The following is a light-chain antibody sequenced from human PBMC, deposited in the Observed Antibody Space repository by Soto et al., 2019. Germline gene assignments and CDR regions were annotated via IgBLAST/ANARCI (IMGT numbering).Light chain of an antibody. CDR3: QQYKSDLRT. V-gene: IGKV1-5*01. CDR2: DXS. Sequence: TDMTQSPSTLPASLGDRVTFPXRASQSISLWFAWYQQEQGXAPKXXXDDXSSFERGGPSRFSGSGSGTEFTRTISRPQPDDCANDYCQQYKSDLRTFGGGTKVDIK. J-gene: IGKJ4*02. CDR1: QSISLW.